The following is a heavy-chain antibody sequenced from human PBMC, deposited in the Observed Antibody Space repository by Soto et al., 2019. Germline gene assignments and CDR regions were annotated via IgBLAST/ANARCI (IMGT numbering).Heavy chain of an antibody. D-gene: IGHD3-10*01. J-gene: IGHJ4*02. CDR2: ISDDGSKE. V-gene: IGHV3-30*03. Sequence: VGSLRLSCASSVFTFSSFGMHCVRHAPGKGLEWVALISDDGSKEYYTDSVKGRFTISRDNSKNTVYLQMNSLRSEDTAVYHCATISWGSGLFYEYWGQGTPVNVSS. CDR1: VFTFSSFG. CDR3: ATISWGSGLFYEY.